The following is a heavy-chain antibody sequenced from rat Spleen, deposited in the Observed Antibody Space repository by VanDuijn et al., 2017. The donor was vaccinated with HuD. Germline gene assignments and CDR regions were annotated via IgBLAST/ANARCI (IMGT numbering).Heavy chain of an antibody. J-gene: IGHJ2*01. CDR3: IRERYGNPASYYFDY. V-gene: IGHV2-13*01. D-gene: IGHD1-7*01. CDR1: GFTLTRYH. CDR2: IWGNGSP. Sequence: QVQLKESGPGLVQPSQTLSLTCTVSGFTLTRYHVHWVRQPPGKGLEWMGVIWGNGSPNYNSALKSRLSISRDTSKSQVFLKMNSLQTEYTAIYFCIRERYGNPASYYFDYWGQGVMVTVSS.